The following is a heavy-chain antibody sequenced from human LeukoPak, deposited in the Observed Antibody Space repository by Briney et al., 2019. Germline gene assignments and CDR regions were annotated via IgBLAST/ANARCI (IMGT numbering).Heavy chain of an antibody. V-gene: IGHV1-24*01. CDR3: ATSTTLGYCSSTSCSSGYFQH. CDR2: FDPEDGET. D-gene: IGHD2-2*01. J-gene: IGHJ1*01. CDR1: GYTLTGLS. Sequence: GASVKVSCKVSGYTLTGLSMHWVRQAPGKGLEWMGGFDPEDGETIYAQKFQGRVTMTEDISTDTAYMELSSLRSEDTAVYYCATSTTLGYCSSTSCSSGYFQHWGQGTLVTVSS.